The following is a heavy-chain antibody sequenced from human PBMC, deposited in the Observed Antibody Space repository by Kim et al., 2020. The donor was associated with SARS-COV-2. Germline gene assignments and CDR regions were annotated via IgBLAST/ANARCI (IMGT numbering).Heavy chain of an antibody. D-gene: IGHD6-19*01. J-gene: IGHJ6*02. V-gene: IGHV3-49*04. CDR2: IRNKAYGGTT. CDR1: GFSFGDYA. CDR3: TRGTYSSGWQNFPYYYYCGMDV. Sequence: GGSLRLSCTASGFSFGDYAMSWVRQAPGKGLEWVGFIRNKAYGGTTEYAASVKGRFTISRDDSKNIAYLQMNSLKTEDTAVYYCTRGTYSSGWQNFPYYYYCGMDVWGRGTTVTVSS.